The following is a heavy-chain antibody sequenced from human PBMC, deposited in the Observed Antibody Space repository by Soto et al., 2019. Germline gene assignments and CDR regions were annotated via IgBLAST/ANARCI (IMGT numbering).Heavy chain of an antibody. D-gene: IGHD6-13*01. CDR1: GFSLSTSGVG. V-gene: IGHV2-5*02. Sequence: QITLKESGPTLVKPTQTLTLTCTFSGFSLSTSGVGVGWIRQPPGKALEWLALIYWDDDKRYSPSLKSRLTITKDTYKNQVVLTMTNMDPVDTATYYCAHRLAHIAAAGTGWGHQIDYWGQGTLVTVSS. CDR2: IYWDDDK. J-gene: IGHJ4*02. CDR3: AHRLAHIAAAGTGWGHQIDY.